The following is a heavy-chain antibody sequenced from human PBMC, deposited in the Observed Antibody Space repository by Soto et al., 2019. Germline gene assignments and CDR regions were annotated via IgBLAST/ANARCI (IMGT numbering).Heavy chain of an antibody. V-gene: IGHV1-18*01. CDR1: GYTFTSYG. D-gene: IGHD6-13*01. J-gene: IGHJ4*02. CDR3: ARVGVGLAAPRVWPQ. CDR2: INPYNGNT. Sequence: QVQLVQSGAEVKKPGASVKVYSKASGYTFTSYGISWVRQAPGQGLEWMGWINPYNGNTQYADQFSGRVTVTADTSTTTSFMEVTSLTSDDTAVFYCARVGVGLAAPRVWPQWGQGTLVTVSS.